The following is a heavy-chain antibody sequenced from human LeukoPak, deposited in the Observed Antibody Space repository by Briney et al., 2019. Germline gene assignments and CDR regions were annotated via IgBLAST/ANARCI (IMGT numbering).Heavy chain of an antibody. CDR2: ISSSSSYI. CDR1: GFTFSSYS. J-gene: IGHJ4*02. CDR3: ARDINLTGYFDY. Sequence: GGSLRLSCAASGFTFSSYSMNWVRQAPGRGLEWVSSISSSSSYIYYADSVKGRFTISRDNAKNSLYLQMNSLRAEDTAVYYCARDINLTGYFDYWGQGTLVTVSS. V-gene: IGHV3-21*01. D-gene: IGHD2-8*02.